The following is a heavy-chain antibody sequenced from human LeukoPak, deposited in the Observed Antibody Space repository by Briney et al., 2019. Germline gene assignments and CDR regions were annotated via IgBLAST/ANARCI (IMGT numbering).Heavy chain of an antibody. CDR2: ISSSSSYI. CDR1: GFTFSSYS. V-gene: IGHV3-21*04. D-gene: IGHD6-13*01. J-gene: IGHJ4*02. CDR3: ARWMIAAAYYFDY. Sequence: KAGGPLRLSCAASGFTFSSYSMNWVRQAPGKGLEWVSSISSSSSYIYYADSVKGRFTISRDNAKNSLYLQMNSLRAEDTAVYYCARWMIAAAYYFDYWGQGTLVTVSS.